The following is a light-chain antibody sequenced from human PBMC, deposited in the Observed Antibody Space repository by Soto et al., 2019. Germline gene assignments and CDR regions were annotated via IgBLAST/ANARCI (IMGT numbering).Light chain of an antibody. CDR3: HQRDKWPLT. CDR1: QSVTSS. CDR2: DGS. J-gene: IGKJ4*01. V-gene: IGKV3-11*01. Sequence: VVLTQSPVTLSLSPGERATLFCRASQSVTSSLVWFQQRPGQPPRLLIYDGSNRAPGVPARFSGSGSGEHSTLTISSLEPEDFAVYYCHQRDKWPLTFGGGTKLEL.